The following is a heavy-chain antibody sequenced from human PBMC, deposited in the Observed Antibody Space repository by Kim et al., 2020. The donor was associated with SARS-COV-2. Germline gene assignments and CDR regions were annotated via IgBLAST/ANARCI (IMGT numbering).Heavy chain of an antibody. CDR2: ISSNGGST. J-gene: IGHJ4*02. Sequence: GGSLRLSCSASGFTFSSYAMHWVRQAPGKGLEYVSAISSNGGSTYYADSVKGRFTISRDNSKNTLYLQISSLRAEDTAVYYCVKISYYDSSGKPDYWGQGTLVTVSS. CDR3: VKISYYDSSGKPDY. D-gene: IGHD3-22*01. CDR1: GFTFSSYA. V-gene: IGHV3-64D*09.